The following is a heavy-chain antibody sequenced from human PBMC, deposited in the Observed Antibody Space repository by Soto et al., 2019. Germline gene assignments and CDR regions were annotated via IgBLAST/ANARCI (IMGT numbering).Heavy chain of an antibody. CDR2: VHYSGMA. Sequence: SETLSLTCTVSGGSISNYYCIWIRQPPWKGLDWIGYVHYSGMATYNPSFKSRVSISVDTSKNQFSVNMSSVTAADTDVYYCARISTDYGGNGAFDYLGQGTLVTVCS. CDR1: GGSISNYY. CDR3: ARISTDYGGNGAFDY. V-gene: IGHV4-59*01. J-gene: IGHJ4*02. D-gene: IGHD4-17*01.